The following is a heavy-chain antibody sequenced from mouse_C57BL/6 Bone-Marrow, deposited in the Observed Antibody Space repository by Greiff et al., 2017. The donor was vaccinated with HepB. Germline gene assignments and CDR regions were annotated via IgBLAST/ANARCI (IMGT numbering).Heavy chain of an antibody. CDR3: ARRGGWCFDY. D-gene: IGHD1-1*02. CDR1: GFTFSDYY. CDR2: ISNGGGST. J-gene: IGHJ2*01. Sequence: EVQGVESGGGLVQPGGSLKLSCAASGFTFSDYYMYWVRQTPEKRLEWVAYISNGGGSTYYPDTVKGRFTISRDNAKNTLYLQMSRLKSEDTAMYYCARRGGWCFDYWGQGTTLTVSS. V-gene: IGHV5-12*01.